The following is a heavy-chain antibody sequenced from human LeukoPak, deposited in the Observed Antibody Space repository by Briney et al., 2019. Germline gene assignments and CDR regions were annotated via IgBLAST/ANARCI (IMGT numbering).Heavy chain of an antibody. D-gene: IGHD3-3*01. J-gene: IGHJ4*02. V-gene: IGHV4-61*01. CDR1: GGSVSSVNYY. CDR3: ARVKNYGFFDY. CDR2: IYYSGST. Sequence: SETLSLTCTVSGGSVSSVNYYWSWIRQPPGKGLEWIGYIYYSGSTNYNSSLKSRVTILVDTSKNQFSLKLSSVTAADTAVYYCARVKNYGFFDYWGQGTLVTVSS.